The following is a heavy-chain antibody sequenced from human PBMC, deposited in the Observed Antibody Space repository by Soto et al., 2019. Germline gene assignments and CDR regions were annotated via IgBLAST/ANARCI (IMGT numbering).Heavy chain of an antibody. CDR3: ARDGGSYHTDY. J-gene: IGHJ4*02. CDR2: IWYDGSNK. V-gene: IGHV3-33*01. D-gene: IGHD1-26*01. Sequence: GGSLRLSCAASGFTFSSYGMHWVRQAPGKGLEWVAVIWYDGSNKYYADSVKGRFTISRDNSKNTLYLQMNSLRAEDTAVYYCARDGGSYHTDYWGQGTLVTVSS. CDR1: GFTFSSYG.